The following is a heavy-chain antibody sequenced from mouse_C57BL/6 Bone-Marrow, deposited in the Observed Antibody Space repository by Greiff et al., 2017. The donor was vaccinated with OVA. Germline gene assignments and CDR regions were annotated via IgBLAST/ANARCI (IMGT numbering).Heavy chain of an antibody. CDR3: ARRRLRQGAWFAY. CDR1: GYTFTSYW. Sequence: QVQLQQPGAELVRPGSSVKLSCKASGYTFTSYWMHWVKQRPIQGLEWIGNIDPSDSDTHYNQKFKDKATLTVDKSSSTAYMQLSSLTSEDSAVYYCARRRLRQGAWFAYWGQGTLVTVSA. CDR2: IDPSDSDT. V-gene: IGHV1-52*01. D-gene: IGHD2-4*01. J-gene: IGHJ3*01.